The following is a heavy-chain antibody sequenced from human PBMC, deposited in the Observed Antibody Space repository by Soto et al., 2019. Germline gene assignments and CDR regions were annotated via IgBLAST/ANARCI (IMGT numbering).Heavy chain of an antibody. CDR1: GFTFSSYA. D-gene: IGHD2-21*02. Sequence: LRLSCAASGFTFSSYAMSWVRQAPGKGLEWVSAISGSGGSTYYADSVKGRFTISRDNSKNTLYLQMSSLRAEYTAVYYCAKAPEYCGGDCYLVASLDYRGQGTLVTVSS. CDR2: ISGSGGST. J-gene: IGHJ4*02. V-gene: IGHV3-23*01. CDR3: AKAPEYCGGDCYLVASLDY.